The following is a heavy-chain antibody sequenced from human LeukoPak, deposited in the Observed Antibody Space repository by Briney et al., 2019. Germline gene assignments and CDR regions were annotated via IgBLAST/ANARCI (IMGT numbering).Heavy chain of an antibody. CDR2: MNPNSGNT. V-gene: IGHV1-8*01. CDR1: GYTFTSYD. CDR3: ARVDDWAFDY. Sequence: ASVKVSCKASGYTFTSYDINWVRQATGQGPEWMGWMNPNSGNTGYAQKFQGRATMTRNTSISTAYMELSSLRSEDTAVYYCARVDDWAFDYWGQGTLVTVSS. J-gene: IGHJ4*02. D-gene: IGHD3-9*01.